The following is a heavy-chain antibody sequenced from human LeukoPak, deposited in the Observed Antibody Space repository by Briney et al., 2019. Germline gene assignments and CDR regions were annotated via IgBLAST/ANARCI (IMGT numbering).Heavy chain of an antibody. CDR3: ARDGTPIYSNGWVYMDV. CDR2: ISSSSSYI. J-gene: IGHJ6*04. D-gene: IGHD6-19*01. Sequence: PGGSLRLSCAASGFTFSSYSMNWVRQAPGKGLEWVSSISSSSSYIYYADSVKGRFTISRDNTKNSLYLQMNSLRGEDTAVYYCARDGTPIYSNGWVYMDVWGKGTTVTISS. CDR1: GFTFSSYS. V-gene: IGHV3-21*01.